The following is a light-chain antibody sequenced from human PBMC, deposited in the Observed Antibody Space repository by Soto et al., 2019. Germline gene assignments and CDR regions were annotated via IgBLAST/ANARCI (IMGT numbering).Light chain of an antibody. V-gene: IGKV1-5*03. CDR3: QYWDDYSWT. J-gene: IGKJ1*01. CDR2: KAS. CDR1: QRITDW. Sequence: DIQMTQSPSTLSASVGDRVTITCRASQRITDWLAWYQQKPGKAPKFLIYKASNLEGGVPSRFGGRGSGTEFTLTFGSVQPDDFATYYGQYWDDYSWTFGQGTKVDIK.